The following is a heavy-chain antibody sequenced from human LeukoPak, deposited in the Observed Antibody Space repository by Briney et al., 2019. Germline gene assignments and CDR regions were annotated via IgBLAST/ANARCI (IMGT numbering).Heavy chain of an antibody. V-gene: IGHV3-48*03. CDR3: ARLTLGIAAAAPDY. D-gene: IGHD6-13*01. J-gene: IGHJ4*02. CDR2: ISSSGSTI. Sequence: GGSLRLSCAASGFTFSSYEMNWVRQAPGKGLEWVSYISSSGSTIYYANSVKGRFTISRDNAKNSLYLQMNSLRAEDTAVYYCARLTLGIAAAAPDYWGQGTLVTVSS. CDR1: GFTFSSYE.